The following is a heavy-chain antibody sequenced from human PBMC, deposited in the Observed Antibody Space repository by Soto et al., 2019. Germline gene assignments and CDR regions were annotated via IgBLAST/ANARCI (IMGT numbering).Heavy chain of an antibody. CDR1: GFTSSSYW. J-gene: IGHJ4*02. CDR2: INSDGSST. V-gene: IGHV3-74*01. Sequence: GSLRLSCAASGFTSSSYWMHWVRQAPGKGLVWVSRINSDGSSTSYADSVKGRFFISRDIARNTLFLQMNSLRADDTAVYYCARDLGGPDYWGRGTSVTVYS. CDR3: ARDLGGPDY. D-gene: IGHD3-16*01.